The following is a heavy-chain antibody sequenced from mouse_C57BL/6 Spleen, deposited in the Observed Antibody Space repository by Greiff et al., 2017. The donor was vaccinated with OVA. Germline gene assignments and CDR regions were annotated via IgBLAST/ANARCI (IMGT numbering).Heavy chain of an antibody. J-gene: IGHJ2*01. CDR3: ARGRDSSGYVGY. V-gene: IGHV1-64*01. Sequence: VQLQQPGAELVKPGASVKLSCKASGYTFTSYWMHWVKQRPGQGLEWIGMIHPNSGSTNYNEKFKSKATLTVDKSSSTAYMQLSSLTSEDSAVYYCARGRDSSGYVGYWGQGTTLTVSS. CDR2: IHPNSGST. CDR1: GYTFTSYW. D-gene: IGHD3-2*02.